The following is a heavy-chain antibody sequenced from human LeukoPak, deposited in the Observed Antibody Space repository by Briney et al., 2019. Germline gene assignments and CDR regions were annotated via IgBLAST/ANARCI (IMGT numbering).Heavy chain of an antibody. CDR3: AKLRVRQTLPPGVNYYYYGMDV. J-gene: IGHJ6*02. Sequence: GGSLRLSCAASGFTFSSYGMHWVRQAPGKGLEWVAFIRYDGSNKYYADSVKGRFTISRDNSKNTLYLQMNSLRAEDTAVYYCAKLRVRQTLPPGVNYYYYGMDVWGQGTTVTVSS. CDR2: IRYDGSNK. V-gene: IGHV3-30*02. CDR1: GFTFSSYG. D-gene: IGHD2-8*01.